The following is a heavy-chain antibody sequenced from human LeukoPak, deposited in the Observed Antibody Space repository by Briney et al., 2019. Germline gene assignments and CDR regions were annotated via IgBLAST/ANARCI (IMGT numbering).Heavy chain of an antibody. CDR3: AKSASGSFPGY. CDR2: ISASGGSP. V-gene: IGHV3-23*01. CDR1: GFTFSSYA. Sequence: GGSLRLSCADSGFTFSSYAMTWVRQAPGKGLEWVSAISASGGSPYYADSVKGRFTISRDNSKNTLYLQMNSLRAEDTAVYYCAKSASGSFPGYWGQGTLVTVSS. J-gene: IGHJ4*02. D-gene: IGHD1-26*01.